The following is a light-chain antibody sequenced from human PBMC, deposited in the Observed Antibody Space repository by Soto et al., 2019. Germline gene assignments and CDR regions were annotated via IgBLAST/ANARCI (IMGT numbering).Light chain of an antibody. CDR2: EAS. J-gene: IGKJ1*01. CDR3: QQRSNWPPWT. V-gene: IGKV3-11*01. CDR1: QSVSRY. Sequence: IVLTQSPATLSLSPGERATLACRASQSVSRYLAWYQQKPGQAPRLLITEASSRATGIPARFSGSGSGTDFTLTISSLEPEDFAVYYCQQRSNWPPWTFGQGTKVDIK.